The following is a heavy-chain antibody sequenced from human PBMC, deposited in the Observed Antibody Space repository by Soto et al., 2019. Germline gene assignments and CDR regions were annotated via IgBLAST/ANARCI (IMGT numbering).Heavy chain of an antibody. D-gene: IGHD6-6*01. CDR1: GFTFSSYG. V-gene: IGHV3-33*01. Sequence: PGGSLRLSCAASGFTFSSYGMHWVRQAPGKGLEWVAVIWYDGSNKYYADSVKGRFTISRDNSKNTLYLQMNSLRAEDTAVYYCVRAVAARQPSTYYYYGMDVWGQGTTVTVSS. J-gene: IGHJ6*02. CDR3: VRAVAARQPSTYYYYGMDV. CDR2: IWYDGSNK.